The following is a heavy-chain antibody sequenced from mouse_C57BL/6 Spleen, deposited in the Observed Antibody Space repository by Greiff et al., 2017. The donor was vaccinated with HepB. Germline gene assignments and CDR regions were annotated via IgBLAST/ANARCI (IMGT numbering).Heavy chain of an antibody. D-gene: IGHD1-1*01. CDR1: GYTFTSYW. V-gene: IGHV1-52*01. CDR3: ARLTTVVASPFDY. J-gene: IGHJ2*01. CDR2: IDPSDSET. Sequence: QVQLQQPGAELVRPGSSVKLSCKASGYTFTSYWMHWVKQRPIQGLEWIGNIDPSDSETHYNQKFKDKATLTVDKSSSTAYMQLSSLTSEDSAVYYCARLTTVVASPFDYWGQGTTLTVSS.